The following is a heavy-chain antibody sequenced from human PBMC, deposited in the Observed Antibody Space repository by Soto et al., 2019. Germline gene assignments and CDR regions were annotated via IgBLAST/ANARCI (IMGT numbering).Heavy chain of an antibody. J-gene: IGHJ6*02. V-gene: IGHV3-66*01. CDR1: GFTVSSNY. CDR2: IYSGGST. Sequence: GGSLRLSCAASGFTVSSNYMSWVRQAPGKGLEWVLVIYSGGSTYYADSVKGRFTISRDNSKNTLYLQMNSLRAEDTAVYYCARGSADYYYGMDVWGQGTTVTVSS. CDR3: ARGSADYYYGMDV.